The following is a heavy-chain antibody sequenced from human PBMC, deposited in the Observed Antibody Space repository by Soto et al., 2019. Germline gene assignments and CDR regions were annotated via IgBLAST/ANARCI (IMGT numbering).Heavy chain of an antibody. V-gene: IGHV1-18*01. CDR1: GYTFTNYG. D-gene: IGHD3-22*01. CDR3: ARLGDYDSSGRDY. J-gene: IGHJ4*02. CDR2: ISAYSGNT. Sequence: ASVKVSCKASGYTFTNYGITWVRQAPGQGLEWIGWISAYSGNTKYAQKVQGRVTMTTDTSTSTAYMDLRSLTSDDTAVYYCARLGDYDSSGRDYWGQGTLVTVSS.